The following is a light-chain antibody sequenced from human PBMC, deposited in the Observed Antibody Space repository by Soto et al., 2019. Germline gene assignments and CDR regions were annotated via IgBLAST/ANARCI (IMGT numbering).Light chain of an antibody. CDR3: QQYNTYAT. J-gene: IGKJ5*01. CDR1: QVIRNL. CDR2: DAS. Sequence: DIQMTQSPSTLSASLGDRVTITCRASQVIRNLLAWYQQKPGKAPKPLIYDASTLKTGVPSRFSGSGSGSEFNFTITGLQPDDFATYFCQQYNTYATFGQGTRLEI. V-gene: IGKV1-5*01.